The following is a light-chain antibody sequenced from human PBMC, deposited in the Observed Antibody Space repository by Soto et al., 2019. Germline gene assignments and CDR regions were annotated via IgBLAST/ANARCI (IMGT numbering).Light chain of an antibody. V-gene: IGLV2-14*01. J-gene: IGLJ1*01. Sequence: QSALTQPASVSGSPGQSITISCTGANCDVGGYNYVSWSHRHPGKAPEFMIYEVTNRPSGVSNRFSGSKSGNTASLTISGLQAEDEADYYCSSYTSGSALYVFGTGTKLTVL. CDR3: SSYTSGSALYV. CDR2: EVT. CDR1: NCDVGGYNY.